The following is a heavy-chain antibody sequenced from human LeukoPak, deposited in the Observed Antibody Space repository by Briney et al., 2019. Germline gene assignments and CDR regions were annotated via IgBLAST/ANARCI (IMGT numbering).Heavy chain of an antibody. V-gene: IGHV3-53*01. J-gene: IGHJ4*02. CDR1: GFTVSSNY. D-gene: IGHD3-22*01. CDR2: IYSGGST. Sequence: GGSLRLSCAASGFTVSSNYMSWVRQAPGKGLEWVSVIYSGGSTYYADSVKGRFTISRDNSKNTLYPQMNSLRAEDTAVYYCARQVHYYDSSGYPYYFDYWGQGTLVTVSS. CDR3: ARQVHYYDSSGYPYYFDY.